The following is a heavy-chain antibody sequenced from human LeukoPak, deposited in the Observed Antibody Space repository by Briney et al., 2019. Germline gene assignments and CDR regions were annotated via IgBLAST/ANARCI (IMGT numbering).Heavy chain of an antibody. D-gene: IGHD3-3*01. CDR3: ATRERRITIFGVVTGPVDY. CDR2: IYYSGST. V-gene: IGHV4-39*07. J-gene: IGHJ4*02. Sequence: SETLSLTCTVSGGSISSSSYYWGWIRQPPGKGLEWIGSIYYSGSTYYNPSLKSRVTISVDTSKNQFSLKLSSVTAADTAVYYCATRERRITIFGVVTGPVDYWGQGTLVTVSS. CDR1: GGSISSSSYY.